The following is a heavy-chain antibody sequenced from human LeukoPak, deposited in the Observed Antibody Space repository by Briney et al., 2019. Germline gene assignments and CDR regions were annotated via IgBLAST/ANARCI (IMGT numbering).Heavy chain of an antibody. V-gene: IGHV3-43D*03. J-gene: IGHJ4*02. CDR3: AKDIRGSGYDVLDY. CDR2: ISWDGGST. D-gene: IGHD5-12*01. CDR1: GFTFDDYA. Sequence: GGSLRLSCAASGFTFDDYAMLWVRQAPGKGLEWVSLISWDGGSTYYADSVKGRFTISRDNSKNSLYLQMNSLTAEDTALYYCAKDIRGSGYDVLDYWGQGTLVTVSS.